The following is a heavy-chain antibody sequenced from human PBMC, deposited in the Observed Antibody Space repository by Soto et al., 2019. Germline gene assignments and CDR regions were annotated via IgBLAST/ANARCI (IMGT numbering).Heavy chain of an antibody. CDR2: IHYSGST. J-gene: IGHJ4*02. D-gene: IGHD2-15*01. Sequence: PSETLSLTCTVSGGSMSSDDYYWSWIRQPPGKGLEWIGYIHYSGSTYYNPSLKSRLTISVDTSKNQASLILSSVTAADTAVYYCARGLEGCSRGSCQPYRLDHWGQGTLVTVSS. CDR3: ARGLEGCSRGSCQPYRLDH. CDR1: GGSMSSDDYY. V-gene: IGHV4-30-4*01.